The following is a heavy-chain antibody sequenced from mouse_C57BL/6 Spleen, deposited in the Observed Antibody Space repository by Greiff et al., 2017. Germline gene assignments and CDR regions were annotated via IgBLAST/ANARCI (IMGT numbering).Heavy chain of an antibody. CDR3: ARDGNYGDY. CDR2: ISYDGSN. V-gene: IGHV3-6*01. J-gene: IGHJ2*01. D-gene: IGHD2-1*01. CDR1: GYSITSGYY. Sequence: EESGPGLVKPSQSLSLTCSVTGYSITSGYYWNWIRQFPGNKLEWMGYISYDGSNNYNPSLKNRISITRDTSKNQFFLKLNSVTTEDTATYYCARDGNYGDYWGQGTTLTVSS.